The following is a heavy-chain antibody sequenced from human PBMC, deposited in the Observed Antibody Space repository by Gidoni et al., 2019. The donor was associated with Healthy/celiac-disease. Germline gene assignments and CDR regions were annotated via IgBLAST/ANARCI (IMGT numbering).Heavy chain of an antibody. V-gene: IGHV3-48*01. J-gene: IGHJ2*01. Sequence: EVQLVECGGGLVQTGGSLRLSCAASGFTFSSYSMNWVRQAPGKGLEWVSYISSSSSTIYYAGSVKGRFTFSRDNAKNSLYLQMNSLRAEDTAVYYCARDRYYGGGDLWGRGTLVTVSS. D-gene: IGHD4-17*01. CDR1: GFTFSSYS. CDR3: ARDRYYGGGDL. CDR2: ISSSSSTI.